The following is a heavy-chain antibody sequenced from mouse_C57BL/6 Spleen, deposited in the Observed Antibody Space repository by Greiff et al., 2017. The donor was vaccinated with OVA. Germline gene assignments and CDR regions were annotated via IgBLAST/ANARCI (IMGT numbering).Heavy chain of an antibody. CDR1: GFTIKNTY. J-gene: IGHJ4*01. Sequence: VQLQQSVAELVRPGASVKLSCTASGFTIKNTYMHWVKQRPEQGLEWIGKIDPANGNTKYAPKFQGKATITADTSSNTAYLKRSSLTSEDTAIYYCDRGGDFALDYWGQGTAVTVSS. V-gene: IGHV14-3*01. CDR3: DRGGDFALDY. CDR2: IDPANGNT. D-gene: IGHD2-13*01.